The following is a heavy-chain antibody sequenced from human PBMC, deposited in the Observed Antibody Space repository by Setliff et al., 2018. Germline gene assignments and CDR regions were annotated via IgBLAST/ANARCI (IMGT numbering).Heavy chain of an antibody. CDR2: INHSGST. Sequence: SETLSLTCGGYGGSISDYYWSWIRQPPGKGLEWIGEINHSGSTNYNPSLKSRVTISLDTSRNQVSLKLSSVTAADTAVYYCARDRQYCSSTSCYTSYFYYYAMDIWAKGPRSPSP. D-gene: IGHD2-2*02. J-gene: IGHJ6*02. V-gene: IGHV4-34*01. CDR3: ARDRQYCSSTSCYTSYFYYYAMDI. CDR1: GGSISDYY.